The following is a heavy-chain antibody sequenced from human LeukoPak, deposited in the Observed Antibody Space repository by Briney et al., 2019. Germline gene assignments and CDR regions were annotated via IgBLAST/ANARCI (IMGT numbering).Heavy chain of an antibody. V-gene: IGHV3-30*02. CDR1: GFTFSSYG. J-gene: IGHJ6*03. CDR2: IRYDGSNK. CDR3: AKDLYYYDSSGYSPFDYYYMDV. D-gene: IGHD3-22*01. Sequence: PGGSLRLSCAASGFTFSSYGMHWVRQAPGKGLEWVASIRYDGSNKYYADSVKGRLTISRDNSKNTLYLQMNSLRAEDTAVYYCAKDLYYYDSSGYSPFDYYYMDVWGKGTTVTISS.